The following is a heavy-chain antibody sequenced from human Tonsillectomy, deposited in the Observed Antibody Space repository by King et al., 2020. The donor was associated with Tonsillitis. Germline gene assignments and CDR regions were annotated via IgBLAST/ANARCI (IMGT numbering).Heavy chain of an antibody. V-gene: IGHV1-2*02. CDR2: INPNSGVT. J-gene: IGHJ6*02. CDR3: ARVSRADIVVVPDYYYGMDV. CDR1: GYTFTDYY. D-gene: IGHD2-2*01. Sequence: VQLVESGPEVQKPGASVKVSCKASGYTFTDYYMYWVRQAPGQGLEWMGWINPNSGVTNYAQKFHGRVTMTRDTSISTAYMELSRLRFDDTAVYYCARVSRADIVVVPDYYYGMDVWGQGTTVTVSS.